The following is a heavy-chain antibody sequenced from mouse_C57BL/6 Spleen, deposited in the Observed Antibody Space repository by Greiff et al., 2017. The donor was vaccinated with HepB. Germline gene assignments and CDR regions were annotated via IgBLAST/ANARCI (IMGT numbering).Heavy chain of an antibody. V-gene: IGHV1-72*01. D-gene: IGHD2-4*01. CDR2: IDPNSGGT. CDR1: GYTFTSYW. Sequence: QVQLQQPGAELVKPGASVKLSCKASGYTFTSYWMHWVKQRPGRGLEWIGRIDPNSGGTKYNEKFKSKATLTVDKPSSTAYMKLSSLTSEDSAVYYCARDDYGRGFAYWGQGTLVTVSA. J-gene: IGHJ3*01. CDR3: ARDDYGRGFAY.